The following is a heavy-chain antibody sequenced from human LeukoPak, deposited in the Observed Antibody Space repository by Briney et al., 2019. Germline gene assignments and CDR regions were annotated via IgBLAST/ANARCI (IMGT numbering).Heavy chain of an antibody. J-gene: IGHJ4*02. CDR2: INRSGST. Sequence: SETLSLTCAVYGGSFSGYYWSWIRQPPGKGLEWIGEINRSGSTNYNPSLKSRVTISVDTSKNQFSLKLSSVTAADTAVYYCARVTDSGIAVAGIDHWGQGTLVTVSS. V-gene: IGHV4-34*01. CDR3: ARVTDSGIAVAGIDH. CDR1: GGSFSGYY. D-gene: IGHD6-19*01.